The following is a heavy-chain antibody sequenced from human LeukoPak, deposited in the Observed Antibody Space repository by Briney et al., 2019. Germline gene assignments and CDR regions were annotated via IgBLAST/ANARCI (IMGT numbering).Heavy chain of an antibody. V-gene: IGHV3-33*06. D-gene: IGHD3-22*01. CDR2: IWYDGNNK. J-gene: IGHJ4*02. Sequence: GGSLRLSCAASGFTFSSYGMHWVRQAPGKGLEWVAVIWYDGNNKNYADSVKGRFTISRDNSKNTLYLQMNSLGAADTAVYYCAKDQNSGYYFDYWGQGTLVTVSS. CDR1: GFTFSSYG. CDR3: AKDQNSGYYFDY.